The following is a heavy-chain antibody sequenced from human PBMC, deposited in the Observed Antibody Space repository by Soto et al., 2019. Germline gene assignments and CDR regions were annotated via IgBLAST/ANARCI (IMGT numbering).Heavy chain of an antibody. CDR3: ARDPVPATIYYYGMDV. CDR2: INPSGGST. Sequence: ASVKVSCKASGYTFTSDYMHWVRQAPGQGLEWMGIINPSGGSTSYAQKFQGRVTMTRDTSTSTVYMELSSLRSEDTAVYYCARDPVPATIYYYGMDVWGQGTTVTVS. CDR1: GYTFTSDY. J-gene: IGHJ6*02. V-gene: IGHV1-46*01. D-gene: IGHD2-2*02.